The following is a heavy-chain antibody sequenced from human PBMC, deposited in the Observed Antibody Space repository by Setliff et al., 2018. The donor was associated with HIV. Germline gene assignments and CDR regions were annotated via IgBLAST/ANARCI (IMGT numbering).Heavy chain of an antibody. J-gene: IGHJ2*01. CDR3: ARRTYYDSAGYWDYWYFDL. CDR1: GYSIKSGYY. CDR2: IFHTGSA. D-gene: IGHD3-22*01. V-gene: IGHV4-38-2*02. Sequence: SETLSLTCTVSGYSIKSGYYWGWIRQPPGRGLEWIGSIFHTGSAHYNSSLQSRVTISLDTSKNQFSLNLKSVTAADTAVYYCARRTYYDSAGYWDYWYFDLWGRGTLVTVSS.